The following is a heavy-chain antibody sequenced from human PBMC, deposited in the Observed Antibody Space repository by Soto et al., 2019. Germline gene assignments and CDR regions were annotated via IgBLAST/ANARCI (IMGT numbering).Heavy chain of an antibody. D-gene: IGHD3-3*01. CDR2: ISSSGDGT. CDR1: VFRFSSYS. V-gene: IGHV3-23*01. J-gene: IGHJ6*01. Sequence: WLSXRLSCSSSVFRFSSYSMTVFRQAPGKGLEWVSIISSSGDGTYYADSVKGRFTISRDNSRNTLILQMHSLRADDTAVYYCAKTADFWSWGMEVWGQGPSVTVYS. CDR3: AKTADFWSWGMEV.